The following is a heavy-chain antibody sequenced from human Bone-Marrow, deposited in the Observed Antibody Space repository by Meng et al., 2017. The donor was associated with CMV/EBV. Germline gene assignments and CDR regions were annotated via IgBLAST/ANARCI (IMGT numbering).Heavy chain of an antibody. V-gene: IGHV3-30*02. Sequence: LSLTCAASGFTFSSYGMHWVRQAPGKGLEWVAFIRYDGSNKYYADSVKGRFTISRDNSKNTLYLQMNSLRAEDTAVYYCAIPLSPYSNRDAFDIWGQGTRVTVSS. D-gene: IGHD4-11*01. CDR2: IRYDGSNK. J-gene: IGHJ3*02. CDR3: AIPLSPYSNRDAFDI. CDR1: GFTFSSYG.